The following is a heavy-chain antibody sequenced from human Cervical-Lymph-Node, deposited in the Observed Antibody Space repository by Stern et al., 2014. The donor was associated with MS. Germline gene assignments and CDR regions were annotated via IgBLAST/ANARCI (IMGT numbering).Heavy chain of an antibody. V-gene: IGHV1-3*04. D-gene: IGHD2-15*01. CDR1: GYTFTNYA. CDR2: INTGNGNT. J-gene: IGHJ5*02. Sequence: QVQLVQSGAEVKKPGASVKVSCKASGYTFTNYAMHWVRQAPGQRLEWMGWINTGNGNTKYSQKLQGRFTFTRDTSAAIVYMELSSRTSEDTAVYYCARDHVVEVAALPTGWLDPWGQGTLVIVSS. CDR3: ARDHVVEVAALPTGWLDP.